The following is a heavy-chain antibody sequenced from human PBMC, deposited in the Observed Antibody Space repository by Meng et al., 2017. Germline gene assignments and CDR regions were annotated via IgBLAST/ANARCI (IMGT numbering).Heavy chain of an antibody. CDR3: ARDDSSSWYFLDY. Sequence: ASVKVSCKASGYTFTGYYMHWVRQAPGQGLEWMGWINPNSGGTNYAQKFQGRVTMTRDTSISTAYMELGRLRSDDTAVYYCARDDSSSWYFLDYWGRGTLVTVSS. CDR1: GYTFTGYY. J-gene: IGHJ4*02. CDR2: INPNSGGT. D-gene: IGHD6-13*01. V-gene: IGHV1-2*02.